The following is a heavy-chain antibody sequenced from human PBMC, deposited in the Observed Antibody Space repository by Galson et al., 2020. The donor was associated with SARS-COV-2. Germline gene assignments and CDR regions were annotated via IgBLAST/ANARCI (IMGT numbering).Heavy chain of an antibody. V-gene: IGHV3-21*01. CDR3: ARDGHVLRFVEWHIRGWFDP. Sequence: TGGSLRLSCAASGFTFSSYSMNWVRQAPGKGLEWVSSISSSSSYIYYADSVKGRFTISRDNAKNSLYLQMNSLRAEDTAVYYCARDGHVLRFVEWHIRGWFDPWGQGTLVTVAS. CDR2: ISSSSSYI. CDR1: GFTFSSYS. D-gene: IGHD3-3*01. J-gene: IGHJ5*02.